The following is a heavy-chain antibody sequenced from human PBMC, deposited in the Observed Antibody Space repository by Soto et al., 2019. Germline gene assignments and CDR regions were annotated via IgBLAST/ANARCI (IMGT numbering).Heavy chain of an antibody. CDR3: ARESEDLTSNFDY. V-gene: IGHV3-21*01. CDR2: ISSTTNYI. CDR1: GFTFTRYS. Sequence: EVQLVESGGGLVKPGGSLRLSCAASGFTFTRYSMNWVRQAPGKGLEWVSSISSTTNYIYDADSMKGRFTVSRDNAKTSVYLEMISLSAEDTAVYYCARESEDLTSNFDYWGQGTLVTVSS. J-gene: IGHJ4*02.